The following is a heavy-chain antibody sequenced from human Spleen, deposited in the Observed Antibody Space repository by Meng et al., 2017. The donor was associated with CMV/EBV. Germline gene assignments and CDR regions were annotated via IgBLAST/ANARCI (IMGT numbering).Heavy chain of an antibody. Sequence: GESLKISCAASGFNFRNYGMHWVRQAPGKGLEWVAVISYDGSNEYYADSVKGRFTVSRDNSKNTLYLQMNSLRAEDTAVYYCAKEEAYSSGWYGSYFDYWGQGTLVTVSS. V-gene: IGHV3-30*18. D-gene: IGHD6-19*01. J-gene: IGHJ4*02. CDR2: ISYDGSNE. CDR1: GFNFRNYG. CDR3: AKEEAYSSGWYGSYFDY.